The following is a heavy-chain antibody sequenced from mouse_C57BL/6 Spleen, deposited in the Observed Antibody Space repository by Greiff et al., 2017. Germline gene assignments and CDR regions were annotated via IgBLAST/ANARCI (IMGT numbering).Heavy chain of an antibody. CDR3: ARFSYGSSSLDY. CDR2: INPNNGGT. J-gene: IGHJ2*01. CDR1: GYTFTDYN. V-gene: IGHV1-22*01. Sequence: DVQLQESGPELVKPGASVKMSCKASGYTFTDYNMHWVKQSHGKSLEWIGYINPNNGGTSYNQKFKGKATLTVNKSSSTAYMELRSLTSEDSAVYYCARFSYGSSSLDYWGQGTTLTVAS. D-gene: IGHD1-1*01.